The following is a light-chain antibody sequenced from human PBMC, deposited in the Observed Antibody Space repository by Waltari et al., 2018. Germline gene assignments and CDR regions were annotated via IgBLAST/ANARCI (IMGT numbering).Light chain of an antibody. J-gene: IGLJ2*01. CDR3: ASYTSSNTVI. Sequence: QSALTQPASVSGSAGQSIAISCRGTNSDIGRCNYVLWYQQHPGNAPRLIIYDVSRWPSGVSNRFIGSKSGITASLAISGLQAEDEGDYFCASYTSSNTVIFGGGTRVTVL. V-gene: IGLV2-14*03. CDR2: DVS. CDR1: NSDIGRCNY.